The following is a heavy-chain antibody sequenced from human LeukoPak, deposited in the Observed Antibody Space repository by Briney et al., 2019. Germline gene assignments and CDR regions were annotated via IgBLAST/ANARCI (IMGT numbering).Heavy chain of an antibody. D-gene: IGHD3-9*01. CDR1: GGSISSYY. CDR2: ICYSGST. J-gene: IGHJ3*02. V-gene: IGHV4-59*01. Sequence: SETLSLTCSVSGGSISSYYWSWIRQPPGKGLEWIGYICYSGSTNYNPSLKSRVTISVDTSKNQFSLKLSSVTAADTALYYCARGHYDILTGYYEYAFDIWGQGTMVTVSS. CDR3: ARGHYDILTGYYEYAFDI.